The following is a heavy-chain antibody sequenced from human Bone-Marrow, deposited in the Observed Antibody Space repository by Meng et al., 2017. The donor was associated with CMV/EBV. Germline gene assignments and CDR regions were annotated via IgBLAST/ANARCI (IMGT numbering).Heavy chain of an antibody. J-gene: IGHJ5*02. D-gene: IGHD2-2*02. CDR1: GGSISSSSYY. Sequence: SETLSLTCTVSGGSISSSSYYWGWIRQPPGKGLEWIGSIYYSGSTYYNPSLKSRVTISVDTSKNQFSLKLSSVTAADTAVYYCARARGYCSSTSCYSSFDPWGQGTLVTASS. CDR2: IYYSGST. CDR3: ARARGYCSSTSCYSSFDP. V-gene: IGHV4-39*07.